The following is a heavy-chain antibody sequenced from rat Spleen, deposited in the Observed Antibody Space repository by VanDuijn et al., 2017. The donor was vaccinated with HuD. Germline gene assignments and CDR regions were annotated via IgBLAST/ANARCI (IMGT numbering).Heavy chain of an antibody. Sequence: EVQLVESGGGLVQPGRSMKLSCAASGLSFSNYGMAWVRQAPTKGLEWVAIISYDGSRIYYRDSVKGRFTISRDNAKSILYLQMDSLRSEDTATYYCVRHDDYWGQGVMVTVSS. CDR2: ISYDGSRI. J-gene: IGHJ2*01. CDR3: VRHDDY. CDR1: GLSFSNYG. V-gene: IGHV5-29*01.